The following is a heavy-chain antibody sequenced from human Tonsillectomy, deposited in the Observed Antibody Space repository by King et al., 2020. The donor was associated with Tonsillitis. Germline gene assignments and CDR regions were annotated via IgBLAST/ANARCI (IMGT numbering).Heavy chain of an antibody. D-gene: IGHD5-24*01. CDR2: IIAIFDTA. CDR1: GSSFTDYA. CDR3: AREMTTFIDY. V-gene: IGHV1-69*14. Sequence: QLVQSGAEVKKPGSSVKVSCKASGSSFTDYAINWVRQAPGQGLEWMGVIIAIFDTANYAQKFQGKVTITADKSTSTAYMELSSLRSEDPAVYYCAREMTTFIDYWGQGTLVTVSS. J-gene: IGHJ4*02.